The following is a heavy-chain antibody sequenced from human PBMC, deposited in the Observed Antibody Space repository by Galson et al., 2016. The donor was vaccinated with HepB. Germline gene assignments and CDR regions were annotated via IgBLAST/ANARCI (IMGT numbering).Heavy chain of an antibody. CDR3: AHYGATYRRGITSYLFDH. CDR1: GFSLSTSGVG. J-gene: IGHJ4*02. D-gene: IGHD1-14*01. CDR2: IYWDDDK. Sequence: PALVKPTQTLTLTCTFSGFSLSTSGVGVGWIRQPPGKALEWLALIYWDDDKRYSPSLKSRLTITKDSSKNQVVLTMTNMDPVDTATYYCAHYGATYRRGITSYLFDHWGQGTLGTGSS. V-gene: IGHV2-5*02.